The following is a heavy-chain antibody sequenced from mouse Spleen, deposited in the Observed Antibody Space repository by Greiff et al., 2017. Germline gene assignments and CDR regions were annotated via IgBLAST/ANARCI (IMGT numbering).Heavy chain of an antibody. CDR2: IHPNSGST. CDR3: AKHYGNYEGYFDY. CDR1: GYTFTSYW. V-gene: IGHV1-64*01. Sequence: QVQLQQPGAELVKPGASVKLSCKASGYTFTSYWMHWVKQRPGQGLEWIGMIHPNSGSTNYNEKFKSKATLTVDKSSSTAYMQLSSLTSEDSAVYYCAKHYGNYEGYFDYWGQGTTLTVSS. D-gene: IGHD2-1*01. J-gene: IGHJ2*01.